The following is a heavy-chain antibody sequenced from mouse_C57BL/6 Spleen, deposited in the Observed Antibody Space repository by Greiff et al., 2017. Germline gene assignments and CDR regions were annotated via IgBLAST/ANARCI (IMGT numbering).Heavy chain of an antibody. V-gene: IGHV5-6*02. CDR2: ISSGGSYT. D-gene: IGHD1-1*01. CDR1: GFTFSSYG. CDR3: ARQTAITTVVAGGFDY. Sequence: DVKLVESGGDLVKPGGSLKLSCAASGFTFSSYGMSWVRQTPDKRLEWVATISSGGSYTYYPDSVKGRFTISRDNAKNTLYLQMSSLKSEDTAMYYCARQTAITTVVAGGFDYWGQGTTLTVSS. J-gene: IGHJ2*01.